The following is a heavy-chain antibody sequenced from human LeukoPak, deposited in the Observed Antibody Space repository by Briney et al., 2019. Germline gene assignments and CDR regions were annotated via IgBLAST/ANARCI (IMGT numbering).Heavy chain of an antibody. D-gene: IGHD2-2*01. CDR3: AKTKYQLLPYFDY. V-gene: IGHV3-30*02. Sequence: VGSLRLSCAASGFTFSSYGMHWVRQAPGKGLEWVAFIRYDGSNKYYADSVKGRFTISRDNSKNTLYLQMNSLRAEDTAVYYCAKTKYQLLPYFDYWGQGTLVTVSS. CDR1: GFTFSSYG. J-gene: IGHJ4*02. CDR2: IRYDGSNK.